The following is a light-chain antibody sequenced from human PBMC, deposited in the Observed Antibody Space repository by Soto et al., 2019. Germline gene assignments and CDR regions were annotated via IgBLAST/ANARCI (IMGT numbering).Light chain of an antibody. CDR3: IQGRHWPLT. Sequence: EVVLTQSPLSLPVTVGQPATVSCRSSQSLLFFNGITYLTWFHQRPGQPPRRLISEVSNRDSGVPERFCGSGSGTHFTLEIRRVEAEDVCLFYCIQGRHWPLTFGGGTRVEIK. J-gene: IGKJ4*01. V-gene: IGKV2-30*01. CDR1: QSLLFFNGITY. CDR2: EVS.